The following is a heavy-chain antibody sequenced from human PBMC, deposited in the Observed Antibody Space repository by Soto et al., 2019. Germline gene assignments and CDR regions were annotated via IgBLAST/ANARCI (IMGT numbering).Heavy chain of an antibody. CDR1: GYSFISHY. V-gene: IGHV1-46*01. Sequence: QVQLVQSGAEVTRPGASVKVSCKASGYSFISHYIHWVRQAPGQGLEWMGFINPSGGSATLAQKFQGRVTMTRDTSTSTVYMELTILRSEDAAVYYCARAYLSSKLSLSYFDFWGQGTLVTVSS. D-gene: IGHD2-2*01. CDR3: ARAYLSSKLSLSYFDF. CDR2: INPSGGSA. J-gene: IGHJ4*02.